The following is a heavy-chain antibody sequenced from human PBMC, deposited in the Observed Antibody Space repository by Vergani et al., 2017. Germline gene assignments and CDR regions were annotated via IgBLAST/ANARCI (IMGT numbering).Heavy chain of an antibody. CDR1: GGSISSGSYY. V-gene: IGHV4-61*02. J-gene: IGHJ6*03. Sequence: QVQLQESGPGLVKPSQTLSLTCTVSGGSISSGSYYWSWIRQPAGKGLEWIGRIYTSGSTNYNPSLKSRVTMSVDTSKNQFSLKLSSVTAADTAVYYCARSFGVVNKYYDFYYMDVWGKGTTVTVSS. D-gene: IGHD3-3*01. CDR3: ARSFGVVNKYYDFYYMDV. CDR2: IYTSGST.